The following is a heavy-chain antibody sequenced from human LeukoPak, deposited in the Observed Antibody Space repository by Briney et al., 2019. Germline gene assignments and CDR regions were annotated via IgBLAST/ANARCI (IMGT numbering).Heavy chain of an antibody. CDR2: INPSGGST. Sequence: ASVKVSCKASGYTFTSYYMHWVRQAPGQGLEWMGIINPSGGSTSYAQKFQGRVTMTRDMSTSTVYVELSSLRSEDTAVYYCARARAGGYQTLYFDYWGQGTLATVSS. D-gene: IGHD1-26*01. CDR3: ARARAGGYQTLYFDY. V-gene: IGHV1-46*01. J-gene: IGHJ4*02. CDR1: GYTFTSYY.